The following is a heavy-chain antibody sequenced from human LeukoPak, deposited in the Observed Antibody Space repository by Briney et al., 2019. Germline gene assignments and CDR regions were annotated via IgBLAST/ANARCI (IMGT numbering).Heavy chain of an antibody. D-gene: IGHD5-12*01. CDR2: IYYSGST. CDR3: ARDGYSGNDGL. V-gene: IGHV4-59*01. J-gene: IGHJ4*02. CDR1: GGSIGSYY. Sequence: SETLSLTCTVSGGSIGSYYWSWIRQPPGKGLEWIGYIYYSGSTNYNPSLKSRVTISVDMSKNQFSLKLSSVTAADTAVYYCARDGYSGNDGLWGQGTLVTVSS.